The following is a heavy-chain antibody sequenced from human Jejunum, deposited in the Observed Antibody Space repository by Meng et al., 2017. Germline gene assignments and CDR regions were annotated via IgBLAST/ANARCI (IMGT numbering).Heavy chain of an antibody. CDR3: ARDSYGNDY. V-gene: IGHV3-7*01. D-gene: IGHD4-11*01. Sequence: GESLKISCAASGFTFSRYWMSWVRQAPGKGLGWVANIKEDGSEKYYVDSVEGRFTISRDNAKNSLYLQINSLRVEDTAVYYCARDSYGNDYWGQGTLVTVSS. J-gene: IGHJ4*02. CDR2: IKEDGSEK. CDR1: GFTFSRYW.